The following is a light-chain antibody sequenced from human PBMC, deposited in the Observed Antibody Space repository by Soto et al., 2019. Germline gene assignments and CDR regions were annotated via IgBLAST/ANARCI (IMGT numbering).Light chain of an antibody. V-gene: IGKV3-15*01. CDR3: QQYSDWPPLYT. Sequence: EIVLTQSPATLSVSPGERATLSCRASESVSSNLAWYHQKPGQAPRLLIYGASTRATGIPARFSGSGSGTEFTLTISSLQSEDFAVYYCQQYSDWPPLYTFGQGTKREIK. CDR1: ESVSSN. CDR2: GAS. J-gene: IGKJ2*01.